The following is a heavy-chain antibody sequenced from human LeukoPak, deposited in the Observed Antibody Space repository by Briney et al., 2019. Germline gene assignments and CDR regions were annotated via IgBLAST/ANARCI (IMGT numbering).Heavy chain of an antibody. J-gene: IGHJ4*02. CDR2: ISSRSSSI. CDR1: GFNFSSYS. D-gene: IGHD3-16*01. CDR3: AGGDPTQYFDS. Sequence: GGSLRLSCAASGFNFSSYSMNWVRQAPGKGLEWVSYISSRSSSIYYADSVKGRFTISRDNAKNSLYLQMNSLRAEDTALYYCAGGDPTQYFDSWGQGILVTVSS. V-gene: IGHV3-48*01.